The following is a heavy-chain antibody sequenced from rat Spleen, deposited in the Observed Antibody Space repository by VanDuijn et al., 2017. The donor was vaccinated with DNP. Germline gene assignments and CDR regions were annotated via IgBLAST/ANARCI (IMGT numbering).Heavy chain of an antibody. D-gene: IGHD1-4*01. V-gene: IGHV2-13*01. CDR3: ARSVYITNFDY. CDR2: IWGNGNT. CDR1: GFSLTSYH. J-gene: IGHJ4*01. Sequence: QVQLKESGPGLVKPSETLSLTCTVSGFSLTSYHVSWVRQPPGKGLEWVGVIWGNGNTHYNSALKSRLSISRDTSKSQVFLKMNSLQTEDTAMYFCARSVYITNFDYWGQGASVTVSS.